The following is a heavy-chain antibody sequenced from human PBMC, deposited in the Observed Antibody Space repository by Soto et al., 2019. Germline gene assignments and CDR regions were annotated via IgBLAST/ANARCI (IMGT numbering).Heavy chain of an antibody. V-gene: IGHV3-23*01. J-gene: IGHJ4*02. CDR3: AKDCDYGSGPTTHY. D-gene: IGHD3-10*01. Sequence: GGSLRLSCAASGFTFSSYSMSWVRQAPGKGLEWVSAISGSGGSTYYADSVKGRFTISRDNSKNTLYLQMNSLRAEDTAVYYCAKDCDYGSGPTTHYLGQGTLLTVSS. CDR1: GFTFSSYS. CDR2: ISGSGGST.